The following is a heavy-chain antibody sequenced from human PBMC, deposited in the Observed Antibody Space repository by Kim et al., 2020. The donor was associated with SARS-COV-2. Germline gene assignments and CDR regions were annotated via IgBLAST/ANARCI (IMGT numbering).Heavy chain of an antibody. CDR2: IRSKAYGGTT. Sequence: GGSLRLSCTASGFTFGDYAMSWFRQAPGMGLEWVGFIRSKAYGGTTEYAASVKGRFTISRDDSKSIAYLQMNSLKTEDTAVYYCTRERRYGNWNDFDYWGQGTLVTVSS. D-gene: IGHD1-1*01. V-gene: IGHV3-49*03. CDR3: TRERRYGNWNDFDY. J-gene: IGHJ4*02. CDR1: GFTFGDYA.